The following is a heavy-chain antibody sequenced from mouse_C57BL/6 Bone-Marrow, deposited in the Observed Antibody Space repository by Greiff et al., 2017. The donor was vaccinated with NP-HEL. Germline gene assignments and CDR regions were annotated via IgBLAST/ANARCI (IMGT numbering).Heavy chain of an antibody. CDR3: ARENDYDDYFDY. D-gene: IGHD2-4*01. CDR2: ISYDGSN. V-gene: IGHV3-6*01. J-gene: IGHJ2*01. CDR1: GYSITSGYY. Sequence: EVQVVESGPGLVKPSQSLSLTCSVTGYSITSGYYWNWIRQFPGNKLEWMGYISYDGSNNYNPSLKNRISITRDTSKNQFFLKLNSVTTEDTATYYCARENDYDDYFDYWGQGTTLTVSS.